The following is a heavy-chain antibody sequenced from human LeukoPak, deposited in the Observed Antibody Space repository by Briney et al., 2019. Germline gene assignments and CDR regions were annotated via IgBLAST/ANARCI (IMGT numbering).Heavy chain of an antibody. J-gene: IGHJ4*01. D-gene: IGHD3-22*01. V-gene: IGHV3-23*01. CDR1: GFTFSSYA. Sequence: PGGSLRLSCAASGFTFSSYAMSWVRQAPGKGLEWVSAISGRGGSTYYADSVKGRFTISRDNSKNTLYLQMNSLRAEDTAVYYCAKDSGGDYYDSSGYNYWGHGTLVTVSS. CDR3: AKDSGGDYYDSSGYNY. CDR2: ISGRGGST.